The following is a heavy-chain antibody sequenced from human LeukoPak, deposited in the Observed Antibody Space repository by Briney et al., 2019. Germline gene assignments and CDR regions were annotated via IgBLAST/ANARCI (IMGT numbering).Heavy chain of an antibody. CDR1: GGSFSGYY. CDR2: INHSGST. V-gene: IGHV4-34*01. J-gene: IGHJ3*02. Sequence: SETLSLTCAVYGGSFSGYYWSWIRQPPGKGLEWIGEINHSGSTNYNLSLKSRVTISVDTSKNQFSLKLSSVTAADTAVYYCARGEGPGGSYYAGGAFDIWGQGTMVTVSS. CDR3: ARGEGPGGSYYAGGAFDI. D-gene: IGHD1-26*01.